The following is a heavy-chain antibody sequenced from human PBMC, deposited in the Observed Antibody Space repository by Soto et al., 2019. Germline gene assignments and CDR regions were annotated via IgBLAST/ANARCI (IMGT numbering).Heavy chain of an antibody. D-gene: IGHD2-15*01. Sequence: SGGSLRLSCAASGFTFSDYYMSWIRQAPGKGLEWVSYISSSSSYTNYADSVKGRFTISRDNAKNSLYLQMNSLRAEDTAVYYCARDHPGVAASRSWYYFDYWGQGTLVTVSS. CDR1: GFTFSDYY. V-gene: IGHV3-11*06. CDR2: ISSSSSYT. CDR3: ARDHPGVAASRSWYYFDY. J-gene: IGHJ4*02.